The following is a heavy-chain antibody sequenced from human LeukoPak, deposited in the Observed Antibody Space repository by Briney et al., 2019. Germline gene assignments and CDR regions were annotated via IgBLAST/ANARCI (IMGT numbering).Heavy chain of an antibody. CDR2: IYYSGST. J-gene: IGHJ4*02. CDR3: ATWVGARFDY. CDR1: GGPISSYY. V-gene: IGHV4-59*01. Sequence: SGPRSLPGPVSGGPISSYYGSGFRNPQGREREWIGYIYYSGSTNYNPSLKSRVTISVDTSKNQFSLKLSSVTAADTVVYYCATWVGARFDYWGQGTLVTVSS. D-gene: IGHD1-26*01.